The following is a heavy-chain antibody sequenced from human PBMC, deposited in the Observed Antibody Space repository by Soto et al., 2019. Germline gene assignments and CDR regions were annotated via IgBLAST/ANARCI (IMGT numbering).Heavy chain of an antibody. CDR2: IYWDGDE. V-gene: IGHV2-5*02. CDR3: AHGSCTSADCYPNPYLDY. D-gene: IGHD2-2*01. Sequence: QITLKESGPTLVEPTQTLTLTCTFSGFSLSTSAEGVGWIRQPPGKALEWLALIYWDGDERYSPSLKSRLTITKDTSKNQVVLTMTNMDPADTATYSCAHGSCTSADCYPNPYLDYWGQGILVTVSS. J-gene: IGHJ4*02. CDR1: GFSLSTSAEG.